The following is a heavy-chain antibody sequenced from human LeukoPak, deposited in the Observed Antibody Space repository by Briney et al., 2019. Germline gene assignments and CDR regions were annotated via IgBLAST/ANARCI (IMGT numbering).Heavy chain of an antibody. CDR1: GYTFTSYD. J-gene: IGHJ4*02. CDR3: ARDRGPNYYDSSGYWPIGY. Sequence: GASVKVSCKASGYTFTSYDINWVRQATGQGLEWMGWMNPNSGNTGYAQKFQGRVTMTRNTSISTAYMELSSLRSEDTAAYYCARDRGPNYYDSSGYWPIGYWGQGTLVTVSS. D-gene: IGHD3-22*01. CDR2: MNPNSGNT. V-gene: IGHV1-8*01.